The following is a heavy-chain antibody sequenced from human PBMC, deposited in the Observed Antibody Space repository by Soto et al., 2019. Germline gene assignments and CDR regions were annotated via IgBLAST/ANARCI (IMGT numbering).Heavy chain of an antibody. CDR3: ARSGEHPLDY. CDR2: STHTGTT. CDR1: GYAFPPYV. Sequence: ASVKVSCKTSGYAFPPYVIHWVRQAPGHGLEWMGFSTHTGTTNYAQNFQGRVVLTTDTSTSTAYMEVTSLRSDDTAVYYCARSGEHPLDYWGQGTPVTVSS. D-gene: IGHD1-26*01. J-gene: IGHJ4*02. V-gene: IGHV1-18*01.